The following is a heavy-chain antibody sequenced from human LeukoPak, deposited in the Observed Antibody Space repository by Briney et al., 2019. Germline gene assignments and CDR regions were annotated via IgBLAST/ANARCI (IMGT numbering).Heavy chain of an antibody. CDR1: GGTFSSYA. D-gene: IGHD3-3*01. Sequence: SVKVSCKASGGTFSSYAISWVRQAPGQGLEWMGGIIPIFDTANYAQKFQGRVTITADESTSTAYMELSSLRSEDTAVYYCATPTYYDFWSGYSNTYYYYYMDVWGKGTTVTVSS. J-gene: IGHJ6*03. CDR2: IIPIFDTA. V-gene: IGHV1-69*13. CDR3: ATPTYYDFWSGYSNTYYYYYMDV.